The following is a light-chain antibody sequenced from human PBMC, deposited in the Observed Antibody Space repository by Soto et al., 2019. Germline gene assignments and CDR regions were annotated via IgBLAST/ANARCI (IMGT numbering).Light chain of an antibody. J-gene: IGKJ4*01. V-gene: IGKV3-11*01. CDR3: QQRTNWPLT. CDR1: QSVAKF. Sequence: EIVLTQSPDTLSLSPGERATLSCRASQSVAKFLAWYQQKGGQAPRLLIFDASTRATGVPGRFSGSGSGTAFTLTISSLEPEDFAVYYCQQRTNWPLTFGGGTKVEV. CDR2: DAS.